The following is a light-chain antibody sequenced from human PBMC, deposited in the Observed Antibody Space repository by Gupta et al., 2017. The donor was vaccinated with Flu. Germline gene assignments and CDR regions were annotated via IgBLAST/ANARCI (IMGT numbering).Light chain of an antibody. CDR2: SNN. CDR1: SSNIGSNT. CDR3: AAWDDSLNGVV. J-gene: IGLJ2*01. V-gene: IGLV1-44*01. Sequence: QPVLTQPPSPSGTPGQSVTISCSGGSSNIGSNTVNWYQQLPGTAPKLLIYSNNQRPSGVPDRFSGSKSGTSASLAISGLQSEDEADYYCAAWDDSLNGVVFGGGTKLTVL.